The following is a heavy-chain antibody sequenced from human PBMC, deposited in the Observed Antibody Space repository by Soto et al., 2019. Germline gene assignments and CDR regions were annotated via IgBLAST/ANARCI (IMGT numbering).Heavy chain of an antibody. CDR3: ARDYGSGYEYPDY. Sequence: QVQLVESGGGVVQPGRSLRLSCAASGFTFSSYAMHWVRQAPGKGLEWVAVISYDGSNKYYADSVKGRFTISRDNSKNTLYLQMNSLRAEDTAVYYCARDYGSGYEYPDYWGQGTLVTVSS. V-gene: IGHV3-30-3*01. D-gene: IGHD5-12*01. CDR2: ISYDGSNK. J-gene: IGHJ4*02. CDR1: GFTFSSYA.